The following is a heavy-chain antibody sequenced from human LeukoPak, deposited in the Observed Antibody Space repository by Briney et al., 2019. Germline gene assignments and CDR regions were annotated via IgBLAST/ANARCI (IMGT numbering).Heavy chain of an antibody. J-gene: IGHJ3*02. CDR1: GYTFTGYY. CDR3: AREGGATFRAFDI. CDR2: INPNSGGT. D-gene: IGHD1-26*01. Sequence: ASVKVSCKASGYTFTGYYMHWVRQAPGQGLEWMGWINPNSGGTNYAQKFQGWVTMTRDTSISTAYMELSRLRSDDTAVYYCAREGGATFRAFDIWGQGTMVTVSS. V-gene: IGHV1-2*04.